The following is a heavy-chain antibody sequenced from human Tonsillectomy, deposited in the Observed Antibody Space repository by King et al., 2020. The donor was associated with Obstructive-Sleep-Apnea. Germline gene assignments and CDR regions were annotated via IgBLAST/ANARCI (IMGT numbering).Heavy chain of an antibody. J-gene: IGHJ5*02. CDR3: ARGMVRGAAFDP. CDR1: GYTFTRYD. Sequence: VQLVESGAEVKKPGASVKVSCQASGYTFTRYDINWVRQATGHGLEGMGWMNPNRVNTGYAQKFQGTVTMTRNTSISTAYMELSSLRSEDTAVYYCARGMVRGAAFDPWGQGTLVTVSS. CDR2: MNPNRVNT. D-gene: IGHD3-10*01. V-gene: IGHV1-8*01.